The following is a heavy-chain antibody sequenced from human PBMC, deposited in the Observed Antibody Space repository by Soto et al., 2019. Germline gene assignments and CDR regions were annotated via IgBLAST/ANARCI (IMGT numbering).Heavy chain of an antibody. CDR1: GGSISSGGYS. CDR3: ARAHYGDYGYGLDG. CDR2: IYHSGST. V-gene: IGHV4-30-2*01. J-gene: IGHJ6*02. D-gene: IGHD4-17*01. Sequence: SETLSLTCAVSGGSISSGGYSWSWIRQPPGKGLEWIGYIYHSGSTYYNPSLKSRVTLSVDRSKNQFSLKLSSVTAADTAVYYCARAHYGDYGYGLDGWGQGTTVTVSS.